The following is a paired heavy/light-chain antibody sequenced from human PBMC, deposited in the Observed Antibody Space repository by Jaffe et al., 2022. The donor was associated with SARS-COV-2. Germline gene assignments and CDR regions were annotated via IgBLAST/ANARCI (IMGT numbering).Light chain of an antibody. CDR1: QSLVHSDGNTY. CDR2: KIS. J-gene: IGKJ1*01. CDR3: MQATHWPRA. Sequence: DVVMTQSPLSLPVTLGQPASISCRSSQSLVHSDGNTYLNWFQQRPGQSPRRLIYKISNRVSGVPDRFSGSGSGTDFTLKISRVEAEDVGVYYCMQATHWPRAFGQGTKVEIK. V-gene: IGKV2-30*02.
Heavy chain of an antibody. CDR2: INQDGSDK. J-gene: IGHJ4*02. CDR3: ARDSWGPDS. V-gene: IGHV3-7*01. CDR1: GFTFSRSW. Sequence: EVQLVESGGGSVPPGGSLRLSCGASGFTFSRSWMTWVRQAPGGGLEVVSIINQDGSDKYYVDSVRGRFTISRDNAKNSLYMQMNSLRAEDTAVYYCARDSWGPDSWGQGTLVTVSS. D-gene: IGHD6-13*01.